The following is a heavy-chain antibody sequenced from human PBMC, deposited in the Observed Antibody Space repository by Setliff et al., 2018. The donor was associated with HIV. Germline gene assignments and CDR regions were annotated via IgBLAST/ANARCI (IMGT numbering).Heavy chain of an antibody. J-gene: IGHJ4*02. CDR1: GYSISSGYY. D-gene: IGHD6-6*01. Sequence: SETLSLTCAVSGYSISSGYYWGWIRQPPGKGLEWIGLIYRSGSTYYSPSLKSRVTISVDTSKNQFSLKLSSVTAADTAGYYCARSFGSMAARPHPYSDFWGQGTLVTVSS. V-gene: IGHV4-38-2*01. CDR2: IYRSGST. CDR3: ARSFGSMAARPHPYSDF.